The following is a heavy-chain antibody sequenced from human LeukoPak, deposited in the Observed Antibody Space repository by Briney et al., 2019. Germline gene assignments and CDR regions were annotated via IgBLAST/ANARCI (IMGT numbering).Heavy chain of an antibody. CDR2: IYYSGST. V-gene: IGHV4-59*01. J-gene: IGHJ4*02. CDR1: GGSISSYY. CDR3: ARDRAYGSGKYYFDY. D-gene: IGHD3-10*01. Sequence: SETLSLTCTVSGGSISSYYWSWIRQPPGKGLEWIGYIYYSGSTNYNPSLKSRVTISVDTSKNQFSLKLSSVTAADTAVYYCARDRAYGSGKYYFDYWGQGTLVTVSS.